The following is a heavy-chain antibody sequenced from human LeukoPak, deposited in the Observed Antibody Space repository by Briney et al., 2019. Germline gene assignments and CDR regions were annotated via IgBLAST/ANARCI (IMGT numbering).Heavy chain of an antibody. V-gene: IGHV3-23*01. CDR2: ISGSGGST. Sequence: QPGGSLRLSCVAPGFTFSSYAMSWVRQAPGKGLEWVSTISGSGGSTYYADSVKGRFTISRDNSKNTLYLQMNSLRAEDTAVYYCAKDVVRVSSKGWFDPWSQGTLVTVSS. CDR3: AKDVVRVSSKGWFDP. D-gene: IGHD6-6*01. CDR1: GFTFSSYA. J-gene: IGHJ5*02.